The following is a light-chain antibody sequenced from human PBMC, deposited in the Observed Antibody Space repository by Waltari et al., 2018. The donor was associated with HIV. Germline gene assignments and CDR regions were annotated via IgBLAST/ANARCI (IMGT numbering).Light chain of an antibody. J-gene: IGLJ2*01. CDR1: PSDIAPLNS. CDR2: EVN. Sequence: QSALTQPASVSGSPGQSITISCTGPPSDIAPLNSVSWYQQHAGDAPKLIFFEVNYPPAGVSDRFSASKSGNTASLTISDLQAEDEADYFCSSYTTKNFLTFGGGTKLTVL. V-gene: IGLV2-14*01. CDR3: SSYTTKNFLT.